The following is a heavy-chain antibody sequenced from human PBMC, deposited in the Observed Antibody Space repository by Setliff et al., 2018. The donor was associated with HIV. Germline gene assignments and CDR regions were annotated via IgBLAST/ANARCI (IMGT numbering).Heavy chain of an antibody. Sequence: SVKVSCKASGYTFSTDAMHWVRQAPGQGLEWMGRIIPVYGTTNYAQKFQGRVTITADKSTSTAYMELSSLRSEDMAVYYCARYESSGHDAFDLWGQGTMVTVSS. D-gene: IGHD3-22*01. CDR1: GYTFSTDA. J-gene: IGHJ3*01. CDR3: ARYESSGHDAFDL. V-gene: IGHV1-69*06. CDR2: IIPVYGTT.